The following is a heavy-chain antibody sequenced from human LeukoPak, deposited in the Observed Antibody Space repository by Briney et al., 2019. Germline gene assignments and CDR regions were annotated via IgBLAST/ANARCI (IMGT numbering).Heavy chain of an antibody. V-gene: IGHV1-18*01. D-gene: IGHD6-13*01. CDR2: ISAYNGNT. Sequence: GASVKVSCKASGYTFTNYGISWVRQAPGQGLEWMGWISAYNGNTNYAQKLQGRVTMTTDTSTSTAYMELRSLRSDDTAVYYCARRYSSSWFDAFDIWGQGTMVAVSS. J-gene: IGHJ3*02. CDR1: GYTFTNYG. CDR3: ARRYSSSWFDAFDI.